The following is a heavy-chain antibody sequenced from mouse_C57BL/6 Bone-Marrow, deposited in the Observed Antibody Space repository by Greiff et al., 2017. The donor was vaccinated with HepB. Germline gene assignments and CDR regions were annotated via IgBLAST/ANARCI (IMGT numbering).Heavy chain of an antibody. V-gene: IGHV3-1*01. J-gene: IGHJ3*01. CDR1: GYSITSGYD. CDR2: ISYSGST. Sequence: EVHLVESGPGMVKPSQSLSLTCTVTGYSITSGYDWHWIRHFPGNKLEWMGYISYSGSTNYNPSLKSRISITHDTSKNHFFLKLNSVTTEDTATYYCARESTTVVDRFAYWGQGTLVTVSA. D-gene: IGHD1-1*01. CDR3: ARESTTVVDRFAY.